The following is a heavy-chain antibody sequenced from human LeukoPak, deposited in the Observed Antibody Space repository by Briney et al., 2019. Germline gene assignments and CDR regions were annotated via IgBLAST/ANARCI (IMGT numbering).Heavy chain of an antibody. V-gene: IGHV1-8*01. D-gene: IGHD6-19*01. CDR2: MNPNSGNT. Sequence: ASVKVSCKASGYTFTSYDINWVRQATGQGLEWMGWMNPNSGNTGYAQKFQGRVTMTRNTSISTAYMELSSLRSEDTAVYYCARGVVAGLYYYYYMDVWGKGTTVTVSS. J-gene: IGHJ6*03. CDR3: ARGVVAGLYYYYYMDV. CDR1: GYTFTSYD.